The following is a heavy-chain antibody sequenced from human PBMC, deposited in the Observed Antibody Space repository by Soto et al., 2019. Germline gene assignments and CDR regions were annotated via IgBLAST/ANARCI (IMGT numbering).Heavy chain of an antibody. Sequence: SETLSLTCAVYGGSFSGYYWSWIRQPPGKGLEWIGEINHSGSTNYNPSLKSRVTISVDTSKNQFSLKLSSVTAADTAVYYCARYLRDFGDYTEEADAFDIWGQGTMVTVSS. V-gene: IGHV4-34*01. CDR2: INHSGST. J-gene: IGHJ3*02. CDR3: ARYLRDFGDYTEEADAFDI. D-gene: IGHD4-17*01. CDR1: GGSFSGYY.